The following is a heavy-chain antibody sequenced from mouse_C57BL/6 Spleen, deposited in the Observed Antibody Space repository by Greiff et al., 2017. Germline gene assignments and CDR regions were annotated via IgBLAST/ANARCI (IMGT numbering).Heavy chain of an antibody. CDR3: TRAFMISSYWYFDV. CDR1: GYTFTSYW. J-gene: IGHJ1*01. D-gene: IGHD2-4*01. CDR2: IYPSDSYT. Sequence: VQLQQPGAELVRPGASVKLSCKASGYTFTSYWINWVKQRPGQGLEWIGNIYPSDSYTNYNQKFKDKATLTVDKSSCTAYMQLSSPTSEDSAVYYCTRAFMISSYWYFDVWGAGTTVTVSS. V-gene: IGHV1-69*02.